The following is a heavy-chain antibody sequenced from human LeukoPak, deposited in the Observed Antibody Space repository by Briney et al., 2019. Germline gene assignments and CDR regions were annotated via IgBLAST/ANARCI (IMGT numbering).Heavy chain of an antibody. D-gene: IGHD3-22*01. CDR1: GFTFSDYS. CDR3: VRIRRDKYRSGYYYFYNY. J-gene: IGHJ4*02. Sequence: GGSLRLSCAASGFTFSDYSINWVRQAPGKGLEWVSSINPTSTSIYYADAVKGRFTISRDNAKSSLYLQMNSLRAEDTARYYCVRIRRDKYRSGYYYFYNYWGQGIQVTVSS. CDR2: INPTSTSI. V-gene: IGHV3-21*01.